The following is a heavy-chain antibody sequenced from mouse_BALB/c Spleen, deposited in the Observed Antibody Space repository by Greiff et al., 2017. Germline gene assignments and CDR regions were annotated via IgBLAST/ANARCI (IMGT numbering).Heavy chain of an antibody. CDR1: GYTFTSYW. CDR2: IAPSNSET. J-gene: IGHJ3*01. V-gene: IGHV1S127*01. CDR3: ARRGIYYDYDGPWFAY. D-gene: IGHD2-4*01. Sequence: VQLQQSGPELVRPGASVKMSCKASGYTFTSYWMHWVKQRPGQGLEWIGMIAPSNSETRLNQKFKDKATLNVDKSSNTAYMQLSSLTSEDSAVYYSARRGIYYDYDGPWFAYWGQGTLVTVSA.